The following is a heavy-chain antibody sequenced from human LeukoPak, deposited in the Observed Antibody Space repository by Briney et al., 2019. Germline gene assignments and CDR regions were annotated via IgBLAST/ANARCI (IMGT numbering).Heavy chain of an antibody. Sequence: GGALRLSCAASRFTFSRYWMSWVRQAPGKGLEGAAHIKEDGSEKYYVDSVKGRFTISRDNAKSSLYLQMNSLRAEDTAVYYCARDDSSGWYYFDYWGKGTLVTVSS. CDR2: IKEDGSEK. J-gene: IGHJ4*02. D-gene: IGHD6-19*01. CDR3: ARDDSSGWYYFDY. CDR1: RFTFSRYW. V-gene: IGHV3-7*03.